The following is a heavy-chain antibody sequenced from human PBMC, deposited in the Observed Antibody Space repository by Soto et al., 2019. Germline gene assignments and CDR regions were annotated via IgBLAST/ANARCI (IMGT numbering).Heavy chain of an antibody. D-gene: IGHD6-6*01. Sequence: GGSLRLSCAASGFTYSTYTMHWVRQAPGKGLEWVAVISYDGSSTCYADSVKGRFTISRDNAKNTLYLQMNSLRAEDTAVYYCASGGSSLNFDSCGRGTLVTVSS. CDR1: GFTYSTYT. CDR2: ISYDGSST. V-gene: IGHV3-30-3*01. CDR3: ASGGSSLNFDS. J-gene: IGHJ4*02.